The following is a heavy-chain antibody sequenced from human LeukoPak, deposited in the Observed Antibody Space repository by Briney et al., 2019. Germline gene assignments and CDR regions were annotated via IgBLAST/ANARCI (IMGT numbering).Heavy chain of an antibody. CDR1: GFTFTTHW. V-gene: IGHV3-7*01. J-gene: IGHJ4*02. CDR3: SGRSGFSSIY. CDR2: IKPDGSDT. Sequence: GGSLRLSCAASGFTFTTHWMNWVRQAPGGGLEWLANIKPDGSDTYYVDSVMGRFTISRENSKNLVYLQMNSLRTEDTAVYYCSGRSGFSSIYWGQGTLVTVSS. D-gene: IGHD6-19*01.